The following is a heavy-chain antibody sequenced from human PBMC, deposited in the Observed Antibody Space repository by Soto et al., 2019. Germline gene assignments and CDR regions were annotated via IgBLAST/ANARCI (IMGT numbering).Heavy chain of an antibody. Sequence: SETLSLTCTVSGGSISSSSYYWGWIRQPPWKGLEWIGSIYYSGSTYYNPSLKSRVTISVDTSKNQFSLKLSSVTAADTAVYYCARHLVTGYDSAGSFDPWGQGXLVTVSS. J-gene: IGHJ5*02. CDR1: GGSISSSSYY. CDR3: ARHLVTGYDSAGSFDP. CDR2: IYYSGST. V-gene: IGHV4-39*01. D-gene: IGHD3-22*01.